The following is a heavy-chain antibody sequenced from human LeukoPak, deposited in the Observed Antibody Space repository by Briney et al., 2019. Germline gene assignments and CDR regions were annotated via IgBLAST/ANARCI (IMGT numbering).Heavy chain of an antibody. CDR3: ARVNCTNGVCFKYYLDY. D-gene: IGHD2-8*01. CDR2: IYYSGST. Sequence: PSETLSLTCTVSGGSISSHYWSWIRQPPGKGLEWIGYIYYSGSTNYNPSLKSRVTISVDTSKNQFSLKLSSVTAADTAVYYCARVNCTNGVCFKYYLDYWGQGTLVTVSS. J-gene: IGHJ4*02. CDR1: GGSISSHY. V-gene: IGHV4-59*11.